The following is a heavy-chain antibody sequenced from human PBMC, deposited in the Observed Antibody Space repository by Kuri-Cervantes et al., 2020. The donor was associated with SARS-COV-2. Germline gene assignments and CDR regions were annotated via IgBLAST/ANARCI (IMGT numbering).Heavy chain of an antibody. Sequence: SVKVSCKASECTFNNYAVSWVRQAPGQGLEWVGGIIPSLGSTHHAQKFQGRLTIKTDKSTTTVYMEVSSLRSDDTAVYYCARDQVLWHSSSSVRFDYWGQGTLVTVSS. V-gene: IGHV1-69*10. J-gene: IGHJ4*02. CDR2: IIPSLGST. CDR1: ECTFNNYA. D-gene: IGHD6-6*01. CDR3: ARDQVLWHSSSSVRFDY.